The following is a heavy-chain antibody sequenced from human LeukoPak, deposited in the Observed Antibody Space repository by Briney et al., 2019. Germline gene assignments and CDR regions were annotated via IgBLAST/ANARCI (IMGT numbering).Heavy chain of an antibody. J-gene: IGHJ4*02. V-gene: IGHV3-30-3*01. CDR3: AKVCELWLYYYFDC. D-gene: IGHD5-18*01. CDR2: ISYDGSNK. Sequence: PGGSLRLSCAASGFTFSSYAMHWVRQAPGKGLEWVAVISYDGSNKYYADSVKGRFTISRDNSKNTLYLQMNSLRAEDTAVYSCAKVCELWLYYYFDCWGQGTLVTVPS. CDR1: GFTFSSYA.